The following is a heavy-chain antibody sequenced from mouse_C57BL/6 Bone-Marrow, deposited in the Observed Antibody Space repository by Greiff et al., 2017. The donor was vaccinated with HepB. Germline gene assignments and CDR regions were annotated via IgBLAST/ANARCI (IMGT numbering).Heavy chain of an antibody. V-gene: IGHV1-7*01. J-gene: IGHJ3*01. Sequence: QVQLKESGAELAKPGASVKLSCKASGYTFTSYWMHWVKQRPGQGLEWIGYINPSSGYTKYNQKFKDKATLTADKSSSTAYMQLSSLTYEDSAVYYCALDSSGLWFAYWGQGTLVTVSA. CDR3: ALDSSGLWFAY. CDR1: GYTFTSYW. D-gene: IGHD3-2*02. CDR2: INPSSGYT.